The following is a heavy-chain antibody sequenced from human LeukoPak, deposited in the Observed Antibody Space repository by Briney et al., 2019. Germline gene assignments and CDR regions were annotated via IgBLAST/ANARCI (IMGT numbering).Heavy chain of an antibody. CDR3: AKEGRGAVAD. V-gene: IGHV3-30*02. CDR2: IWYDGSNK. D-gene: IGHD6-19*01. CDR1: GFTFSSYG. J-gene: IGHJ4*02. Sequence: GGSLRLSCAASGFTFSSYGMHWVRQAPGKGLEWVAVIWYDGSNKYHADSVKGRFTISRDNSKNTLYLQMNSLRAEDTAVYYCAKEGRGAVADWGQGTLVTVSS.